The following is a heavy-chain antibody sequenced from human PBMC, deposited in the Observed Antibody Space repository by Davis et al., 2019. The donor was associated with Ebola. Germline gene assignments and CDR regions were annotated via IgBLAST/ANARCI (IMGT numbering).Heavy chain of an antibody. Sequence: ASVKVSCKAVGDTLSSYAMTWVRQAPGQGLEWMGWVHGGNGNTKYSQRFQGRVTITTDTSASTVYLDLTSLRSDDTAVFYCARASFGYNSGWYADYWGPGSLVTVSS. J-gene: IGHJ4*02. V-gene: IGHV1-3*01. CDR1: GDTLSSYA. CDR2: VHGGNGNT. CDR3: ARASFGYNSGWYADY. D-gene: IGHD6-19*01.